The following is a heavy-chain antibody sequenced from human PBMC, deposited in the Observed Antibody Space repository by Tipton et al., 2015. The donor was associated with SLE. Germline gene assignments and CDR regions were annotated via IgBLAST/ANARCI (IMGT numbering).Heavy chain of an antibody. D-gene: IGHD6-19*01. J-gene: IGHJ4*02. CDR2: IYYDGNT. V-gene: IGHV4-38-2*01. Sequence: TLSLTCSVSGYSIRSGYYWGWIRQPPGERLEWIANIYYDGNTFYSPSLKSRLTISVDTSNNQFSLKLTSVTATDTAVYYCARRSLSGWYFDYWGQGTLVTVSS. CDR1: GYSIRSGYY. CDR3: ARRSLSGWYFDY.